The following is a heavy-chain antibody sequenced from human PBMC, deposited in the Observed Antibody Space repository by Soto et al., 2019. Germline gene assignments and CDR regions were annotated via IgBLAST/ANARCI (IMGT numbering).Heavy chain of an antibody. J-gene: IGHJ4*02. CDR3: ARDLEGSLDY. CDR1: GFTFSSYG. D-gene: IGHD6-19*01. Sequence: QVQLVESGGGVVQPGRSLRLSGAASGFTFSSYGMHWVRQAPGKGLEWVAVIWYDGSNKYYADSVKGRFTISRDNSKNTLYLQMHSLRAEDTAVYYCARDLEGSLDYWGQGTLVTVSS. V-gene: IGHV3-33*01. CDR2: IWYDGSNK.